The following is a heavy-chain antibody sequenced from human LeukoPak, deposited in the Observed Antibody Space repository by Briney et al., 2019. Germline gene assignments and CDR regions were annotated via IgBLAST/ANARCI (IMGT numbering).Heavy chain of an antibody. Sequence: PGGSLRLSCAASGFTFSTYWMSWVRQAPGKGLEWVANIHQDGNEKYYVDSVKGRFTISRDNAKNSLYLQMNSLRAEDTAVYYCARDLSIAARIPFDYWGQGTLVTVSS. J-gene: IGHJ4*02. D-gene: IGHD6-6*01. CDR1: GFTFSTYW. V-gene: IGHV3-7*01. CDR3: ARDLSIAARIPFDY. CDR2: IHQDGNEK.